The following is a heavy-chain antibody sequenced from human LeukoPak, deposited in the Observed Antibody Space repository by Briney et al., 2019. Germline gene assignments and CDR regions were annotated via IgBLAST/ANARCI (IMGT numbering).Heavy chain of an antibody. CDR2: IYYSGST. V-gene: IGHV4-59*08. D-gene: IGHD5-12*01. J-gene: IGHJ4*02. CDR1: GGSISSYY. Sequence: SETLSLTCTVSGGSISSYYWSWIRQPPGKGLEWIGYIYYSGSTNYNPSLKSRVTISVDTSKNQFSLKLSSVTAADTAVYYCAXTSGYPPYFDYWGQGTLVTVSS. CDR3: AXTSGYPPYFDY.